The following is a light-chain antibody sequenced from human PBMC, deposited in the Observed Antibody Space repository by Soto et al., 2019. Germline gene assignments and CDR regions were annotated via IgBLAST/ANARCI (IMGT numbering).Light chain of an antibody. CDR3: QQSYSTPST. CDR1: QDIISI. Sequence: DIKLTQSPSSLSVYLGERATLTCKASQDIISISHWYQKKPRKAPKVIIYDASKLEAGVPPRFSGSVSGTEFTFTITSLQSEDFATYYCQQSYSTPSTFGQGTRL. J-gene: IGKJ5*01. CDR2: DAS. V-gene: IGKV1-33*01.